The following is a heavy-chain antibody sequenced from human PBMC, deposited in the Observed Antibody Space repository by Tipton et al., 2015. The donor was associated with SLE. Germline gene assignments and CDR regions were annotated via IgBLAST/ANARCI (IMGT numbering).Heavy chain of an antibody. Sequence: TLSLTCTVSGASISSYYWSWIRQPPGKGLEWIGYVYDIEFTNYNPSLKSRVTISLDTSKNQFSLKLTSVTAADTAFYYCARGDSADLWGRGTLVTVSS. D-gene: IGHD3-16*01. V-gene: IGHV4-59*01. CDR3: ARGDSADL. J-gene: IGHJ2*01. CDR2: VYDIEFT. CDR1: GASISSYY.